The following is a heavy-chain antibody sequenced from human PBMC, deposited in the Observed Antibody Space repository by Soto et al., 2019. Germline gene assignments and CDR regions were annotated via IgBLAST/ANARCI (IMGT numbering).Heavy chain of an antibody. Sequence: PGGSLRLSCAASGFTFSSYSMNWVRQAPGKGLEWVSSISSSSYIYYADSVKGRFPISRDHAKTSLYLQMKSLRAEDTAVYYCARYTNSYGYDDYWGQGTMVTVSS. CDR2: ISSSSYI. CDR1: GFTFSSYS. V-gene: IGHV3-21*01. D-gene: IGHD5-18*01. J-gene: IGHJ4*02. CDR3: ARYTNSYGYDDY.